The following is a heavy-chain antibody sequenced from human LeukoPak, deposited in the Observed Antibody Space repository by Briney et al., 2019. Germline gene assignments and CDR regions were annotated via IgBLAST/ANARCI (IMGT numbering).Heavy chain of an antibody. CDR3: ARVYESSGYLY. V-gene: IGHV3-74*01. J-gene: IGHJ4*02. CDR1: GFTFSSYW. CDR2: IYGDGSTT. D-gene: IGHD3-22*01. Sequence: PGGSLRLSCAASGFTFSSYWRHWVRQAPGKGLVWVSLIYGDGSTTRYADSVKGRFTISRDNAKNTVYLQMNSLRAEDTAVYYCARVYESSGYLYWGQGTLVTVSS.